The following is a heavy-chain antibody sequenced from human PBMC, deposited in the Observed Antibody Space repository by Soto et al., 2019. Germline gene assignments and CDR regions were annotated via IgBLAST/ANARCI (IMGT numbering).Heavy chain of an antibody. J-gene: IGHJ4*02. Sequence: GGSLRLSCAASGFSFSSHSMKWVRQAPGKGLEWVSYISSSGSTIYYADSVKGRFTISRDNAKNSLYLQMNSLRDDDTAVYYCARGRGYCGGTNCYLDYWGQGTLVTVSS. CDR2: ISSSGSTI. CDR1: GFSFSSHS. CDR3: ARGRGYCGGTNCYLDY. V-gene: IGHV3-48*02. D-gene: IGHD2-21*01.